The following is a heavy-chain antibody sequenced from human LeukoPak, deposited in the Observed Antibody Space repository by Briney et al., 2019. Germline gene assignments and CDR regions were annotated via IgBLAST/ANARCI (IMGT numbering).Heavy chain of an antibody. J-gene: IGHJ4*02. CDR1: GFTSSSYS. D-gene: IGHD1-26*01. V-gene: IGHV3-21*01. Sequence: PGGSLRLSCAASGFTSSSYSMNWVRQAPGKGLEWVSSISDSSSYIYYTDSVKGRFTISRDNAKNSLYLQMNSLRAEDTAVFYCARFSGSYLFDYWGQGTLVTVSS. CDR3: ARFSGSYLFDY. CDR2: ISDSSSYI.